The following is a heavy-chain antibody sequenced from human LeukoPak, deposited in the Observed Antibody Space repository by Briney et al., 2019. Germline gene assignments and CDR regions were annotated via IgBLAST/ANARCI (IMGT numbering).Heavy chain of an antibody. J-gene: IGHJ4*02. CDR1: GFTVSSSY. CDR3: AKGLNYYGSGSSVYFDY. CDR2: IYSGGIT. V-gene: IGHV3-66*02. D-gene: IGHD3-10*01. Sequence: GGSLRLSCAASGFTVSSSYMSWVRQAPGRGLEWVSVIYSGGITYYADSVKGRFTISRDNSKNTLYLQMDSLRAEDTAVYYCAKGLNYYGSGSSVYFDYWGQGTLVTVSS.